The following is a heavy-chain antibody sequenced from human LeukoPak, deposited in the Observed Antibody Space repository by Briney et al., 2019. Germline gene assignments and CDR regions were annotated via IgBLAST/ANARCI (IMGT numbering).Heavy chain of an antibody. CDR2: MDKETNLYAT. V-gene: IGHV3-73*01. J-gene: IGHJ5*02. CDR1: GFTFSDSA. CDR3: TRDSGTYNWFDP. D-gene: IGHD1-26*01. Sequence: GGSLTLSCVASGFTFSDSAIHWVRQSSGKGLEWIGHMDKETNLYATALAASVKGRFTVSRDDSKNTAYLHMNSLKTEDTALYYCTRDSGTYNWFDPWGQGTLVTVSS.